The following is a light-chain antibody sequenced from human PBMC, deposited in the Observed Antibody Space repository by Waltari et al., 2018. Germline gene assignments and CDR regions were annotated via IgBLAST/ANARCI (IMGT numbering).Light chain of an antibody. CDR1: INNVCSQS. V-gene: IGLV10-54*04. Sequence: QAGLTQSPSVSRALIQTSTISCTGNINNVCSQSAPLLQQRQGHPPKLLSYRNTNRPSGISQRFSASRSGNTASLTVTGLQPEDEADYYCSAWDSSLSAWVFGAGTKLTVL. CDR3: SAWDSSLSAWV. J-gene: IGLJ3*02. CDR2: RNT.